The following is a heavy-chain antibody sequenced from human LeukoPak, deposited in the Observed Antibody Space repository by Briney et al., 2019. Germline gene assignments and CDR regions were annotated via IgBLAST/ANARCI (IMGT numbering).Heavy chain of an antibody. V-gene: IGHV3-30*18. D-gene: IGHD6-19*01. CDR3: AKGRWGLSSGCYSY. Sequence: PGGSLRLSCAASGFTFSSYGMHWVRQAPGKGLEWVAVISYDGSNKYYADSVKGRFTISRDNSKNTLYLQMNSLRAEDTAVHYCAKGRWGLSSGCYSYWGQGTLVTVSS. CDR2: ISYDGSNK. CDR1: GFTFSSYG. J-gene: IGHJ4*02.